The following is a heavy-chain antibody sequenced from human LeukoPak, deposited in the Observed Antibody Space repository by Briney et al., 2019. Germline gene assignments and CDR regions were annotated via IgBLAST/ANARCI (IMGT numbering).Heavy chain of an antibody. CDR3: ARDQRSAGRSYYYGMDV. CDR1: GFTFSSYW. D-gene: IGHD6-13*01. Sequence: GGSLRLSCEASGFTFSSYWMHWVRQAPGKGLVWVSSINSDGSSTSYADSVKGRFTISRDNAKNTLYLQMNSLRAEDTAVYYCARDQRSAGRSYYYGMDVWGQGTTVTVSS. J-gene: IGHJ6*02. V-gene: IGHV3-74*01. CDR2: INSDGSST.